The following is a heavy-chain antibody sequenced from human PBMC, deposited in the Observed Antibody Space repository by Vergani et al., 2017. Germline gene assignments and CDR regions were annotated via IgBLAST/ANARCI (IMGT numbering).Heavy chain of an antibody. CDR2: ISPDGFST. D-gene: IGHD2-2*01. Sequence: QVQLVQSGAEVGKPGASVKISCKASGYTFTAYYIHWVRQAPEQGLEWVGVISPDGFSTFYAQKFQGRVTITRDRSMSTAYMELSSLRSEDTAMYYSALAESSTSCINSVCITPETGSWFDPWGQGTLVTVSS. CDR3: ALAESSTSCINSVCITPETGSWFDP. CDR1: GYTFTAYY. V-gene: IGHV1-46*01. J-gene: IGHJ5*02.